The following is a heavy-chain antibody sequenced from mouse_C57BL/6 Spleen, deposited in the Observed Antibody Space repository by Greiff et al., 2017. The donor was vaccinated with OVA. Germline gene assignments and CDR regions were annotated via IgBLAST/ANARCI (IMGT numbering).Heavy chain of an antibody. CDR3: AVDSSGPFAY. CDR2: IYPRSGNT. CDR1: GYTFTSYG. Sequence: VKLMESGAELARPGASVKLSCKASGYTFTSYGISWVKQRTGQGLEWIGEIYPRSGNTYYNEKFKGKATLTADKSSSTAYMELRSLTSEDSAVYFCAVDSSGPFAYWGQGTLVTVSA. V-gene: IGHV1-81*01. J-gene: IGHJ3*01. D-gene: IGHD3-2*02.